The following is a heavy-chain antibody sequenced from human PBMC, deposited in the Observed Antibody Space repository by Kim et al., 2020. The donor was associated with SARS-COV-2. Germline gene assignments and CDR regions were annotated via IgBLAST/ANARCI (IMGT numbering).Heavy chain of an antibody. Sequence: ASVKVSCKASGYTFTSYAMHWVRQAPGQRLEWMGWINAGSVNTKYSQKFQGRVTITRDTSASTAYMELSSLRSEDTAVYYCAIGEGAAAYFDYWGQGTLV. V-gene: IGHV1-3*01. CDR1: GYTFTSYA. CDR2: INAGSVNT. CDR3: AIGEGAAAYFDY. D-gene: IGHD2-2*01. J-gene: IGHJ4*02.